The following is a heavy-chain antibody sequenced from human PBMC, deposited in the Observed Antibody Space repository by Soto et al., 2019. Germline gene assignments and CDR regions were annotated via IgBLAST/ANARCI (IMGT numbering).Heavy chain of an antibody. Sequence: KPGGSLRLSCAASGFTFSSYSMNWVRQAPGKGLEWVSSISSSSSYIYYADSVKGRFTISRDNAKNSLYLQMNSLRAEDTAVYYCARAPRDIVLMVYATNENWFDPWGQGTLVTVSS. D-gene: IGHD2-8*01. J-gene: IGHJ5*02. CDR3: ARAPRDIVLMVYATNENWFDP. CDR2: ISSSSSYI. V-gene: IGHV3-21*01. CDR1: GFTFSSYS.